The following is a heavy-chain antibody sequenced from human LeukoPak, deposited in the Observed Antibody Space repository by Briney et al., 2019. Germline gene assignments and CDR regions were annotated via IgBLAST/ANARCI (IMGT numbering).Heavy chain of an antibody. V-gene: IGHV3-23*01. CDR1: GLTFSDSR. J-gene: IGHJ4*02. CDR3: TREEVRAPLDN. CDR2: TAGADDVI. D-gene: IGHD3-10*01. Sequence: GGSLRLSCAVSGLTFSDSRMIWVRQAPEKRLEWVAVTAGADDVIQYADSVKGRFTISTDNSKNTVYLQMNSLRAEDTGIYYCTREEVRAPLDNWGQGTLVTVSS.